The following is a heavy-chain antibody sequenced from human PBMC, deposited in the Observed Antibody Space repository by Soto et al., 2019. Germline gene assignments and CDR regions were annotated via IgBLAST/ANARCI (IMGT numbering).Heavy chain of an antibody. CDR2: ISSSGSTI. D-gene: IGHD6-13*01. V-gene: IGHV3-11*01. CDR1: GFTFSDYY. J-gene: IGHJ6*03. CDR3: ASPKPSYSSSWYSQYYYYMDV. Sequence: GGSLRLSCAASGFTFSDYYMSGIRQAPGKGLEWVSYISSSGSTIYYADSVKGRFTISRDNAKNSLYLQMNSLRAEDTAVYYCASPKPSYSSSWYSQYYYYMDVWGKGTTVTVSS.